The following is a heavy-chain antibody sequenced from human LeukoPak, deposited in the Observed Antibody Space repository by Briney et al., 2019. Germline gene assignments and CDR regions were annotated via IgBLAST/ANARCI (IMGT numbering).Heavy chain of an antibody. CDR2: ISHSGST. D-gene: IGHD1-1*01. V-gene: IGHV4-34*01. CDR3: ARDLNWNDAY. Sequence: PSETLSLTCAVYGGSFSGYYWSWIRQPPGKGLEWIGEISHSGSTNYNPSLKSRVTISVDTSKNQFSLKLSSVTAADTAVYYCARDLNWNDAYWGQGTLVTVSS. CDR1: GGSFSGYY. J-gene: IGHJ4*02.